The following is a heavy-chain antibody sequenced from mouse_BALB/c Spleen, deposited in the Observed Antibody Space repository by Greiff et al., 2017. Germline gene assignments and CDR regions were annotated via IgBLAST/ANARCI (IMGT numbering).Heavy chain of an antibody. J-gene: IGHJ4*01. CDR2: ISSGSSTI. D-gene: IGHD2-2*01. CDR1: GFTFSSFG. V-gene: IGHV5-17*02. CDR3: ARSPGLRRGYYAMDY. Sequence: EVQLVESGGGLVQPGGSRKLSCAASGFTFSSFGMHWVRQAPEKGLEWVAYISSGSSTIYYADTVKGRFTISRDNPKNTLFLQMTSLRSEDTAMYYCARSPGLRRGYYAMDYWGQGTSVTVSS.